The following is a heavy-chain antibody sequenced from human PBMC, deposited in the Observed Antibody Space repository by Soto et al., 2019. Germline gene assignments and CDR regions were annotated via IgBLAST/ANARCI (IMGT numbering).Heavy chain of an antibody. CDR2: INHSGST. CDR3: ARGLVLWFGELLDY. CDR1: GGSFSGYY. J-gene: IGHJ4*02. D-gene: IGHD3-10*01. V-gene: IGHV4-34*01. Sequence: PSETLSLTCAVYGGSFSGYYWSWIRQPPGKGLEWIGEINHSGSTNYNPSLKSRVTISVDTSKNQFSLKLSSVTAADTAVYYCARGLVLWFGELLDYWGQGTLVTVSS.